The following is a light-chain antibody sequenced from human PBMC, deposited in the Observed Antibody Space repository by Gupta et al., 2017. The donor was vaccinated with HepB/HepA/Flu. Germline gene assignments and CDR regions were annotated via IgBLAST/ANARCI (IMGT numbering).Light chain of an antibody. Sequence: QSVLTPPPSVSAALGLRVAISCTGSSSNIGAGYDVHWYQQLPGTAPKLLIYGNSNRPSGVPDRFSGSKSGTSASLAITGLQAEDEADYYCQSYDSSLSGWVFGGGTKLTVL. J-gene: IGLJ3*02. V-gene: IGLV1-40*01. CDR3: QSYDSSLSGWV. CDR1: SSNIGAGYD. CDR2: GNS.